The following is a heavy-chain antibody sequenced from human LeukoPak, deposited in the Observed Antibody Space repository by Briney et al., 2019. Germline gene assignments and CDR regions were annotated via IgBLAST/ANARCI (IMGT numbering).Heavy chain of an antibody. V-gene: IGHV4-34*01. D-gene: IGHD5-18*01. CDR2: INHSGST. CDR3: ARHLRGYSYGPFDS. J-gene: IGHJ4*02. CDR1: GGSFSGYY. Sequence: PSETLSLTCAVYGGSFSGYYWSWIRQPPGKGLEWIGEINHSGSTNYNPSLKSRVTISVDTSKNQFSLKLSSVTAADKAVYYCARHLRGYSYGPFDSWGQGTLVTVSS.